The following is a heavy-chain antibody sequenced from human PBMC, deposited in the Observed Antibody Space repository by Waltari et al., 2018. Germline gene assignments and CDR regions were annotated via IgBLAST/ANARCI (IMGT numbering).Heavy chain of an antibody. CDR1: GFTFSSYS. CDR2: ISSSSSTI. Sequence: EVQLVESGGGLVQPGGSLRLSCAASGFTFSSYSMNWVRQAPGKVLGGVSYISSSSSTIYDADSVKGRFTISIDNAKNSLYLQMNSLRAEDTAVYYCAREGPGGSGSTDYWGQGTLVTVSS. CDR3: AREGPGGSGSTDY. J-gene: IGHJ4*02. D-gene: IGHD3-10*01. V-gene: IGHV3-48*01.